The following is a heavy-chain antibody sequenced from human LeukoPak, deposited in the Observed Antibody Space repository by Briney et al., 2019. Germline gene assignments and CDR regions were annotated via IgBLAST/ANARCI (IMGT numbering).Heavy chain of an antibody. J-gene: IGHJ4*02. CDR3: ARAPPPYYFDY. CDR1: GGSISSYY. V-gene: IGHV4-59*01. CDR2: IYYSGST. Sequence: SQTLSLTCAVSGGSISSYYWSWIRQPPGKGLEWIGYIYYSGSTNYNPSLKSRVTISVDTSKNQFSLKLSSVTAADTAVYYCARAPPPYYFDYWGQGTLVTVSS.